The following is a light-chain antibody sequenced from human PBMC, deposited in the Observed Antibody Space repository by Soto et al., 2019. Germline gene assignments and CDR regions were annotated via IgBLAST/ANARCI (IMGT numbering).Light chain of an antibody. CDR1: QSVSSSY. CDR2: GAS. CDR3: QQYGSPPWT. V-gene: IGKV3-20*01. Sequence: EIVLKQSPGTLSLSPGERATLSCRSSQSVSSSYLAWYQQKPGQAPRLLIYGASSRATGIPDRFSGSGSGTDFTLTITSLEPEDYAVYYCQQYGSPPWTFGQGTKVDIK. J-gene: IGKJ1*01.